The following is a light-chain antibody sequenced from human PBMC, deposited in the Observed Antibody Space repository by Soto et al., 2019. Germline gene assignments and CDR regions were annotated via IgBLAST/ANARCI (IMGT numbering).Light chain of an antibody. V-gene: IGKV3-20*01. Sequence: EIVWTQSPGTLSLSPGERATLSCRASQSISNNYFAWYQQKPDRAPRLLIYGASSRATCIPDRFSGSGAGTDFTLTISRLEPEDFAGYYCQQYVSSVFTFGQGPRREIE. CDR2: GAS. J-gene: IGKJ5*01. CDR3: QQYVSSVFT. CDR1: QSISNNY.